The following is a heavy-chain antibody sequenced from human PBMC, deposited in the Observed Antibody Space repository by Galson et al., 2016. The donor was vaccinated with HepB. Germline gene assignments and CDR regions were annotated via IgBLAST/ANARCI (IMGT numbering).Heavy chain of an antibody. V-gene: IGHV3-23*01. Sequence: SLRLSCAAPGFTFSSYGMSWVRQAPGQGLEWVSSISPGGSTYTDSVKGRFTISRDNSRNTLYLEMNSLRAEDTAVYYCAKRGGLKYYFDCWGQGTLVTVSS. D-gene: IGHD2-15*01. CDR2: ISPGGST. CDR1: GFTFSSYG. CDR3: AKRGGLKYYFDC. J-gene: IGHJ4*02.